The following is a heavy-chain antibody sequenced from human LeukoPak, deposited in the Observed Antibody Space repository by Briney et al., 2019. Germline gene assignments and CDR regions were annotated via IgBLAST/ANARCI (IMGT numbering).Heavy chain of an antibody. J-gene: IGHJ4*02. V-gene: IGHV3-21*01. CDR1: GFTFSSYS. CDR3: ARDQLGGFDY. D-gene: IGHD5-18*01. CDR2: ISSSSSYI. Sequence: GGSLRLPCAASGFTFSSYSMNWVRQAPGKGLEWVSSISSSSSYIYYADSVKGRFTISRDNAKNSLYLQMNSLRAEDTAVYYCARDQLGGFDYWGQGTLVTVSS.